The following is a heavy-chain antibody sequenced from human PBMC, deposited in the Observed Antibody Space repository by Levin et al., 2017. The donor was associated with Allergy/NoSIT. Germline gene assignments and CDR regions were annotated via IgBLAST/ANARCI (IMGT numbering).Heavy chain of an antibody. CDR3: ARDHDSSGYYFDY. CDR2: IYYSGST. D-gene: IGHD3-22*01. J-gene: IGHJ4*02. V-gene: IGHV4-59*01. CDR1: GGSISSYY. Sequence: SQTLSLTCTVSGGSISSYYWSWIRQPPGKGLEWIGYIYYSGSTNYNPSLKSRVTMSVDTSKNQFSLKLSSVTAADTAVYYCARDHDSSGYYFDYWGQGTLVTVSS.